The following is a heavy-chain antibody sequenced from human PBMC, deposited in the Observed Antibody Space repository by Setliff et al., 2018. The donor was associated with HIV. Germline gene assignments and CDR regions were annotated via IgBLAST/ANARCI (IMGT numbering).Heavy chain of an antibody. CDR2: INTYNGYT. CDR3: ARTVARIAAAGTSWWLDP. Sequence: ASVKVSCKASGYTFSTYGFSWVRQAPGQGLEWMGWINTYNGYTNSAQKFQGRVTMTTDTSTSTAYMELRSLRSDDTAVYYCARTVARIAAAGTSWWLDPWGQGTLVTSPQ. D-gene: IGHD6-13*01. CDR1: GYTFSTYG. J-gene: IGHJ5*02. V-gene: IGHV1-18*01.